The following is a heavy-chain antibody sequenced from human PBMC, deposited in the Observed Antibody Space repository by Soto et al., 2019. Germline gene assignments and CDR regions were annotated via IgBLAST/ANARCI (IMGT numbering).Heavy chain of an antibody. J-gene: IGHJ4*02. CDR3: ARRPGITGISDPFDY. Sequence: PGESLKISCKGSAYDFSGYWIGWVRQMPGKGLEWMGVIYPGDSDTRYSPSFQGQVTISSDKSISTAYLQWSSLKASDTAVYYCARRPGITGISDPFDYWGQGTLVTVSS. D-gene: IGHD1-20*01. CDR2: IYPGDSDT. CDR1: AYDFSGYW. V-gene: IGHV5-51*01.